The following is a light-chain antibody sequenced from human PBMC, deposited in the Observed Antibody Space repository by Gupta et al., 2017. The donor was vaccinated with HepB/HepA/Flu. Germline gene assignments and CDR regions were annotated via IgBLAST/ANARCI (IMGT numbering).Light chain of an antibody. Sequence: SYVLTQPPSVSVAPGKTARITCWGNNIGSKSVHWYQQKPGQAPVLVIYYDSDRPSGIPERFSASNSGNTATLTISRVEAGDEADYYCQVWDSTSDHPGVFGGGTKLTVL. V-gene: IGLV3-21*04. CDR2: YDS. J-gene: IGLJ3*02. CDR3: QVWDSTSDHPGV. CDR1: NIGSKS.